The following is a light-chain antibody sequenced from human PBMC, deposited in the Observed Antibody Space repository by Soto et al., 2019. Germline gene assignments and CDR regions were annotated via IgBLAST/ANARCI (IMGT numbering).Light chain of an antibody. CDR2: AAS. CDR3: QQYGTVPWT. J-gene: IGKJ1*01. V-gene: IGKV3-20*01. CDR1: QSVSSSY. Sequence: EIVLTQSPGTLSLSPGERATLSCWASQSVSSSYLAWYQQKPGQAPRLLIYAASSRASGIPDRFSGSGSGTDFTLSINGLDPEDLAVYYCQQYGTVPWTFGQGTKVDIK.